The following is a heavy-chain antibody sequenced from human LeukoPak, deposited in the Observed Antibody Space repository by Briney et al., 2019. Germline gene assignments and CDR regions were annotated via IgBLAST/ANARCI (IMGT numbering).Heavy chain of an antibody. J-gene: IGHJ4*02. CDR3: ARSYGGYSSSSGRVFDY. CDR2: INPNSGGT. Sequence: ASVKVSCKASEYTFTGYYMHWVRQAPGQGLEWMGWINPNSGGTNYAQKFQGRVTMTRDTSISTAYMELSRLRSDDTAVYYCARSYGGYSSSSGRVFDYWGQGTLVTVSS. V-gene: IGHV1-2*02. D-gene: IGHD6-6*01. CDR1: EYTFTGYY.